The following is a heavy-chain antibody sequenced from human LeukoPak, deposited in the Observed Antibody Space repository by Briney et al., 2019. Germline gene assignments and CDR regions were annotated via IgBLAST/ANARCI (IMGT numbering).Heavy chain of an antibody. CDR3: ARAYLHYYDSSGYLYYFDY. CDR1: AASIRSHS. CDR2: LSYSGST. Sequence: PSETLSLTCTVSAASIRSHSWSWIRQPPGRGLEWIGYLSYSGSTDYNPSLKARVTVSVDTSKNQFSLKLTSLTAAVTALYFCARAYLHYYDSSGYLYYFDYWGQGALVTVSS. V-gene: IGHV4-59*11. D-gene: IGHD3-22*01. J-gene: IGHJ4*02.